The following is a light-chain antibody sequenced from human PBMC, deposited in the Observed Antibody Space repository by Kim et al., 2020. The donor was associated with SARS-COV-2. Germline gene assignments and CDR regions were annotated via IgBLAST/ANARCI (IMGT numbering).Light chain of an antibody. V-gene: IGLV1-44*01. CDR1: SSNIGGHP. J-gene: IGLJ2*01. CDR3: STWDDSLTLL. CDR2: LTN. Sequence: PWQRVTMSCSGSSSNIGGHPVYWYQQLPGTAPKLLIYLTNQRPSGVPDRFSASKSGTSASLAISDLHSEDEADYFCSTWDDSLTLLFGGGTQLTVL.